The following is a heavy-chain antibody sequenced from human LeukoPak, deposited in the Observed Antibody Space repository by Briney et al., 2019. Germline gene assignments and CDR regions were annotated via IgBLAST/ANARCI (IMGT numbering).Heavy chain of an antibody. V-gene: IGHV3-21*01. CDR3: ARDPGTSLDY. J-gene: IGHJ4*02. Sequence: GSLRLSCAASGFTFSSYSMNWVRQAPGKGLEWVSSISSSSSYIYYADSVKGRFTNSRDNAKNSLYLQMNSLRAEDTAVYYCARDPGTSLDYWGQGTLVTVSS. CDR1: GFTFSSYS. CDR2: ISSSSSYI. D-gene: IGHD1-1*01.